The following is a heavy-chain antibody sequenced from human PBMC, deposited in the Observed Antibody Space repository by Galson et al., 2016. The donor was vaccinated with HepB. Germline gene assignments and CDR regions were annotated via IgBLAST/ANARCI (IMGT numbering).Heavy chain of an antibody. CDR3: ASLPLGYCSGPSCYWEFDF. CDR1: GFTVSSNY. CDR2: VFQSGDT. Sequence: SLRLSCAASGFTVSSNYMSWVRQAPGKGLEWIGEVFQSGDTNYNPSLKRRVTILVDRSKNQFSLRLTSVTAADTAVYYCASLPLGYCSGPSCYWEFDFWGQGTLVIVSS. D-gene: IGHD2-2*01. J-gene: IGHJ4*02. V-gene: IGHV4-4*02.